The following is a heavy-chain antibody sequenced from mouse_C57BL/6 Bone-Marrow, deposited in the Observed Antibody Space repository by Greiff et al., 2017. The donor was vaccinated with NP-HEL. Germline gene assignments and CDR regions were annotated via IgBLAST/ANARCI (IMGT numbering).Heavy chain of an antibody. D-gene: IGHD2-2*01. V-gene: IGHV5-16*01. CDR1: GFTFSDYY. J-gene: IGHJ4*01. CDR2: INYDGSST. Sequence: EVMLVESEGGLVQPGSSMKLSCTASGFTFSDYYMAWVRQVPEKGLEWVANINYDGSSTYYLDSLKSRFIISRDNAKNILYLQMSSLKSEDTATYYCARDSYGSYAMDYWGQGTSVTVSS. CDR3: ARDSYGSYAMDY.